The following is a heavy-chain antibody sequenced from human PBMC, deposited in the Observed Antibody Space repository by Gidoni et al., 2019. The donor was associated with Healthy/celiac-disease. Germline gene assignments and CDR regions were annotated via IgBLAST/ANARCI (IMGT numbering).Heavy chain of an antibody. CDR1: GFPFSSYG. D-gene: IGHD2-21*02. CDR3: ARCDGGASSCYFDY. J-gene: IGHJ4*02. V-gene: IGHV3-33*01. Sequence: QVQLVESGGGVVQPGRSLRLSCAASGFPFSSYGMHWVRQDPGKGLEWVAVIWYDGSNKYYADSVKGRFTISRDNSKNTLYLQMNSLRAEDTAVYYCARCDGGASSCYFDYWGQGTLVTVSS. CDR2: IWYDGSNK.